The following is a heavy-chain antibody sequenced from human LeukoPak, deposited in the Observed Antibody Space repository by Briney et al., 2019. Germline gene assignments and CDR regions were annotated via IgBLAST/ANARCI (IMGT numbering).Heavy chain of an antibody. V-gene: IGHV4-59*01. J-gene: IGHJ4*02. D-gene: IGHD2-8*01. CDR3: ALGYCINGVCYGLDY. CDR1: GGSISSYY. Sequence: SETLSLTCTVSGGSISSYYWSWIRQPPGRGLEWIGYIYYSGSTMYNPSLKSRVTISVDTSKKQFSLKLRSVTAADTAVYYCALGYCINGVCYGLDYWGQGTLVTVSS. CDR2: IYYSGST.